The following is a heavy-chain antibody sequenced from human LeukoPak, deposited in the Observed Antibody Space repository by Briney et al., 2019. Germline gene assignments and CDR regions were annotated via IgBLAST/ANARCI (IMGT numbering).Heavy chain of an antibody. CDR3: AKGASYGDFFDY. Sequence: GGSLRLSCAASGFTFSNYAMHRVRQAPGKGLEWVAFIRYDGSDKYYADSVKDRFTISRDNSKNTLYLQMNSLRPEDTAVYYCAKGASYGDFFDYWGQGTLVTVSS. CDR2: IRYDGSDK. V-gene: IGHV3-30*02. D-gene: IGHD5-18*01. CDR1: GFTFSNYA. J-gene: IGHJ4*02.